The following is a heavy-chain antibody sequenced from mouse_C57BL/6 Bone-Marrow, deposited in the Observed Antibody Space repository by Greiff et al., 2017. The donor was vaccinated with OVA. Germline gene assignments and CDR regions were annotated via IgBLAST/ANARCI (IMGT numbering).Heavy chain of an antibody. J-gene: IGHJ1*03. CDR1: GFTFSDFY. CDR2: SRNKANDYTT. Sequence: EVKLMESGGGLVQSGRSLRLSCATSGFTFSDFYMEWVRQAPGKGLEWIAASRNKANDYTTEYSASVKGRFIVSRDTSQSILYLQMNALRAEDTAIYYCARDANQILSTVVATDWYFDVWGTGTTVTVSS. D-gene: IGHD1-1*01. CDR3: ARDANQILSTVVATDWYFDV. V-gene: IGHV7-1*01.